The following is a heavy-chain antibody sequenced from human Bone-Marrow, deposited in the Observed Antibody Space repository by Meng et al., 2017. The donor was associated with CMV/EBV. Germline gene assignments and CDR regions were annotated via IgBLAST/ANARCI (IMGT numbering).Heavy chain of an antibody. CDR3: ASLPTIAYYYYGMDV. V-gene: IGHV3-30-3*01. J-gene: IGHJ6*01. CDR2: ISYDGSNK. Sequence: GESLKISCAASGFTFSSYAMHWVRQAPGKGLEWVAVISYDGSNKYYADSVKGRFTISRDNSKNTLYLQMNSLRAEDTAVYYCASLPTIAYYYYGMDVWGQGTTVTCSS. CDR1: GFTFSSYA. D-gene: IGHD4/OR15-4a*01.